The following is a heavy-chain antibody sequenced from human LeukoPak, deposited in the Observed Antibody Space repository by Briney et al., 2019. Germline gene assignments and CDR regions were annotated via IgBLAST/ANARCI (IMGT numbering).Heavy chain of an antibody. V-gene: IGHV3-48*01. CDR3: ARDYQYAFDN. Sequence: GGSLRLSCAASGFTLRDDSMNWVRQAPGKGLEWISYIGIDSGNTNYADSVKGRFTISGDKAKNSLYLQMNSLRVEDTAVYYCARDYQYAFDNWGQGTVVTVSS. J-gene: IGHJ4*02. D-gene: IGHD2-2*01. CDR2: IGIDSGNT. CDR1: GFTLRDDS.